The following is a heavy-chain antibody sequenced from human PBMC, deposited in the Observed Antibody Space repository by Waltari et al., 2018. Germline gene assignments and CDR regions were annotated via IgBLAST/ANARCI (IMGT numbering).Heavy chain of an antibody. CDR2: FDPEDGEM. Sequence: QVQLVQSAAEVKKPGAAVKVFCKLSRLTLSHLAIHWVRQGPGKGLEWMGGFDPEDGEMTYAQKFQGRVTMTEDPSTDTAYMELSSLTSEDTAVYFCATGYGSEFWGQGSLVTVSS. D-gene: IGHD3-10*01. J-gene: IGHJ1*01. V-gene: IGHV1-24*01. CDR3: ATGYGSEF. CDR1: RLTLSHLA.